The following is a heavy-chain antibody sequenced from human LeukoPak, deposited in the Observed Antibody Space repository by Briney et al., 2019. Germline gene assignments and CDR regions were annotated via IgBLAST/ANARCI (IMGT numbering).Heavy chain of an antibody. V-gene: IGHV1-18*01. CDR3: ARTILGYGDFLPDFDY. CDR1: GYTFTSYG. CDR2: ISAYNGNT. Sequence: GASVKVSCKASGYTFTSYGISWVRQAPGQGLEWMGWISAYNGNTNYAQKLQGRVTMTTDTSTSTAYMELRSLRSDDTAVYYCARTILGYGDFLPDFDYWGQGTLVTVSS. D-gene: IGHD4-17*01. J-gene: IGHJ4*02.